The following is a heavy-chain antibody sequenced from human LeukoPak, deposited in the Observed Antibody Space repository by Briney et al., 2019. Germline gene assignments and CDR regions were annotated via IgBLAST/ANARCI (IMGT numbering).Heavy chain of an antibody. J-gene: IGHJ4*02. V-gene: IGHV1-2*02. CDR3: APLGDLDY. CDR1: GYTFTSYG. CDR2: INPNSGGT. D-gene: IGHD3-16*01. Sequence: ASVKVSCKAPGYTFTSYGISWVRQAPGQGLEWMGWINPNSGGTNYAQKFQGRVTMTRDTSISTAYMELSRLRSDDTAVYYCAPLGDLDYWGQGTLVTVSS.